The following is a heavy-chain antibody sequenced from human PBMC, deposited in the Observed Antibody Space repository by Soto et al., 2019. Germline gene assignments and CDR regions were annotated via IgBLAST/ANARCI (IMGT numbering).Heavy chain of an antibody. J-gene: IGHJ4*02. CDR1: GYSFSNYR. D-gene: IGHD3-22*01. Sequence: GESLKISCKGSGYSFSNYRINWVRQMPGKGLEWMGRIDPSDSETNFSPSFQGHVTFSADKSISTAYLQWSSLRASDTAMYYCARRNYDSSGYSYYLDYWGQGTMVTVCS. CDR2: IDPSDSET. V-gene: IGHV5-10-1*01. CDR3: ARRNYDSSGYSYYLDY.